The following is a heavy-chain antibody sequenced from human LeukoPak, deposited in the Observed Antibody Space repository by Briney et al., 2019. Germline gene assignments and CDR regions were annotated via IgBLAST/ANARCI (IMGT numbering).Heavy chain of an antibody. CDR2: IVVGSGNT. CDR1: GFTFTSSA. D-gene: IGHD3-22*01. CDR3: AALSGYYDTTAWYFDL. J-gene: IGHJ2*01. V-gene: IGHV1-58*02. Sequence: GASVKVSCKASGFTFTSSAMQWVRQARGQRLEWIGWIVVGSGNTNYAQKFQERVTITRDMSTSTAYMELSSLRSEDTAVYYCAALSGYYDTTAWYFDLWGRGTLVTVSS.